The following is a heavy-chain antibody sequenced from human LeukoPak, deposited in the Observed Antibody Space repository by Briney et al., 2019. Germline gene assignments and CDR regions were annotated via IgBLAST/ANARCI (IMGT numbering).Heavy chain of an antibody. CDR2: INWNGGST. D-gene: IGHD4-17*01. Sequence: GGSLRLSCAASGFTFSSYAVSWVRQAPGKGLEWVSGINWNGGSTGYADSVRGRFTISRDNAKNSLYLQMNSLRAEDTALYYCATRGDYIYWGQGTLVTVSS. CDR3: ATRGDYIY. J-gene: IGHJ4*02. CDR1: GFTFSSYA. V-gene: IGHV3-20*04.